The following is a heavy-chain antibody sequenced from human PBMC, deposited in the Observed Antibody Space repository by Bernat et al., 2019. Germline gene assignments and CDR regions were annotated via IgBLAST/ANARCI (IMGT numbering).Heavy chain of an antibody. V-gene: IGHV3-48*01. Sequence: EVQLVESGGGLVQPGGSLRLSCAASGFTFSSYSMNWVRQAPGKGLEWVSYISSSSSTIYYADSVKGRFTISRDNAKNSLYLQMNSLRAEDTAVYYCASLNDYGGRKGDAFDIWGQGTMVTVSS. CDR2: ISSSSSTI. J-gene: IGHJ3*02. D-gene: IGHD4-23*01. CDR3: ASLNDYGGRKGDAFDI. CDR1: GFTFSSYS.